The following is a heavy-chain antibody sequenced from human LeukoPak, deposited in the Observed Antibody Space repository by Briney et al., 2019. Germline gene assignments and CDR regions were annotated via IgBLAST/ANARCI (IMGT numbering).Heavy chain of an antibody. CDR2: SSSSSSYI. Sequence: GGSLRLFCAASGFTFSSYSMNWVRQAPGKGLEWVSSSSSSSSYIYYADSVKGRFTISRDNAKKSLYLQMNSLRAEDTAVYYWARCTSPYYYYYYMDVWGKGTTVTVSS. CDR1: GFTFSSYS. CDR3: ARCTSPYYYYYYMDV. J-gene: IGHJ6*03. V-gene: IGHV3-21*01. D-gene: IGHD2-2*01.